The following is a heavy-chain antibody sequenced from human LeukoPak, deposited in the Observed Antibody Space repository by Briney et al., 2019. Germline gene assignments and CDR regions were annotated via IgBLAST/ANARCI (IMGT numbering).Heavy chain of an antibody. V-gene: IGHV1-2*02. J-gene: IGHJ4*02. CDR1: GYTFTGYY. CDR3: ARSRGVPAAAIPDY. Sequence: ASVKVSCKASGYTFTGYYMHWVRQAPRQGLEWMGWINPNSGGTNYAQKFQGRVTMTRDTSISTAYMELSRLRSDDTAVYYCARSRGVPAAAIPDYWGQGTLVTVSS. CDR2: INPNSGGT. D-gene: IGHD2-2*01.